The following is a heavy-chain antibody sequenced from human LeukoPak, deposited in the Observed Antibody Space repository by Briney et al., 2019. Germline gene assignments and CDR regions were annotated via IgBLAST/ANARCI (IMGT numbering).Heavy chain of an antibody. CDR2: IYPGDSDT. D-gene: IGHD3-9*01. CDR3: ARTDSGVRYFDWLPDAFDI. V-gene: IGHV5-51*01. J-gene: IGHJ3*02. CDR1: GYSLTSYW. Sequence: GESLKISCKGSGYSLTSYWIGLVRQMPGKGLGWMGIIYPGDSDTRYSPSFQGQVTIPADKSISTAYLQWSSLKASDTAMYYCARTDSGVRYFDWLPDAFDIWGQGTMVTVSS.